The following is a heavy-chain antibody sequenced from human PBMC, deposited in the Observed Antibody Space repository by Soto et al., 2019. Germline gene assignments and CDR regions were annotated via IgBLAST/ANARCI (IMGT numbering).Heavy chain of an antibody. J-gene: IGHJ4*02. Sequence: QVQLQESGPGLVKPSGTLSLTCAVSGGSISSSSWWTWVRQSPGKGLEWIGEIFESGATNYNPSHKRRLTMSVDKSKNQFSLNLSSLTAADTAVYFCTTSHAGELNNWGQGTLVTVSS. D-gene: IGHD1-7*01. CDR2: IFESGAT. CDR1: GGSISSSSW. V-gene: IGHV4-4*02. CDR3: TTSHAGELNN.